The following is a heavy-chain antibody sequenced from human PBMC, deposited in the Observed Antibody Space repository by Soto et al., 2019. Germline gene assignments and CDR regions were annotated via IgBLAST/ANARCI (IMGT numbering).Heavy chain of an antibody. Sequence: QVQLVQSGAEVKKPGSSVKVSCKASGGTFSSYAISWVRQAPGQGLEWMGGIIPIFGAANYAQKFQGRVTITADESTSTAYMELSSLRSEDTAVYYCASGHYGSGSYRVYNWFDPWGQGTLVTVSS. CDR1: GGTFSSYA. CDR2: IIPIFGAA. V-gene: IGHV1-69*01. D-gene: IGHD3-10*01. J-gene: IGHJ5*02. CDR3: ASGHYGSGSYRVYNWFDP.